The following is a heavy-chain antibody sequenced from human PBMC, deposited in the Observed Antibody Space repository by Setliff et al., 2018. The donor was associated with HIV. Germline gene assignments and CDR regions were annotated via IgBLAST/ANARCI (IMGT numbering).Heavy chain of an antibody. D-gene: IGHD6-13*01. CDR3: ARGGGYSSSWYSSSWAYYFDY. V-gene: IGHV4-4*02. Sequence: SETLSLTCAVSGGSISSPNWWSWVRQPPGKGLEWIGEIYHSGRTNYNPSLKSRVTISVDKSNNQFSLRLSSVTAADTAVYYCARGGGYSSSWYSSSWAYYFDYWGQGTLVTVSS. J-gene: IGHJ4*02. CDR2: IYHSGRT. CDR1: GGSISSPNW.